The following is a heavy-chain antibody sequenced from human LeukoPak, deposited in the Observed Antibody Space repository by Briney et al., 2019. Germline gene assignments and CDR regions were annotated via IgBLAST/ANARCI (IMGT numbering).Heavy chain of an antibody. J-gene: IGHJ3*02. CDR2: INPSCGST. V-gene: IGHV1-46*01. D-gene: IGHD2-8*01. Sequence: ASVKVSCKASGYTFTNYYIHWVRQAPGQGLEWMGIINPSCGSTDYAQKFQGRVTVTRDTSTSTVYMELSSLRSEDTAIYYCARPLAPVMLNAFDIWGQGTMVTVSS. CDR1: GYTFTNYY. CDR3: ARPLAPVMLNAFDI.